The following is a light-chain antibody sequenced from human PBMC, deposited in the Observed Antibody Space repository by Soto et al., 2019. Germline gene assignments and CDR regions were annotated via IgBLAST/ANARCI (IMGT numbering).Light chain of an antibody. V-gene: IGKV3-20*01. CDR1: QSVSSSY. Sequence: EIVLTQSPGTLSLSPGERATLSCRASQSVSSSYLAWYQQKPGQPPRLLIYGASSRATGIPDRFRGSGSGTVFTLTITRLEPEDFAGYYCQHYRTSFGGGTKVEIK. J-gene: IGKJ4*01. CDR2: GAS. CDR3: QHYRTS.